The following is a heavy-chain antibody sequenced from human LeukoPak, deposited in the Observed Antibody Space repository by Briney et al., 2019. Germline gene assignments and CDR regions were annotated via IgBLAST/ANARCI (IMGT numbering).Heavy chain of an antibody. CDR1: GFTFSSYS. V-gene: IGHV3-21*01. Sequence: GGSLRLSCAASGFTFSSYSMNWVRQAPGKGLEWVSSISSSSSYIYYADSVKGRFTISRDSAKNSLYLQMNSLRAEDTAVYYCARAWEYCSGGSCYSDPADFWGQGTLVTVSS. CDR2: ISSSSSYI. CDR3: ARAWEYCSGGSCYSDPADF. J-gene: IGHJ4*02. D-gene: IGHD2-15*01.